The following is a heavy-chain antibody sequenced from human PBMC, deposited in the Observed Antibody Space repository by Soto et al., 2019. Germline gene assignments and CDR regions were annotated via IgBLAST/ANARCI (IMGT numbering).Heavy chain of an antibody. CDR2: ISGDGNDK. CDR3: VKAASTAHQPLDS. V-gene: IGHV3-30*18. CDR1: GFIFRNFG. Sequence: QVQLVESGGGVVQPGRSLSLSCAASGFIFRNFGMHWVRRAAGKGLEWVAVISGDGNDKYYPVSMQGPFTISRENFNNTLSLQLNSLRPEATAVYHCVKAASTAHQPLDSWGQGVLVTVPS. J-gene: IGHJ4*02. D-gene: IGHD6-13*01.